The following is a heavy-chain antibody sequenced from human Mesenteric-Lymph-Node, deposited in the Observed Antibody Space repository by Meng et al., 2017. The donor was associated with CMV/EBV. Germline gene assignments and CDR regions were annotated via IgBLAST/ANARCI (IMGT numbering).Heavy chain of an antibody. CDR1: GFTFSKYS. CDR2: ISSSSGYI. Sequence: GESLKISCAASGFTFSKYSMNWVRQAPGKGLEWVSSISSSSGYIYYADSVKGRFIISRDNSKNTLYLQMESLRAEDTAVYYCAKDFEQPAFDYFDYWGQGTLVTVSS. V-gene: IGHV3-21*04. D-gene: IGHD6-13*01. CDR3: AKDFEQPAFDYFDY. J-gene: IGHJ4*02.